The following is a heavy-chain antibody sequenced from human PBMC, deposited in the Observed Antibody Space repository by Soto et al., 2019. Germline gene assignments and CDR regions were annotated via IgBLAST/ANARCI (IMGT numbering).Heavy chain of an antibody. V-gene: IGHV3-20*04. Sequence: EVQLVESGGGVVRPGGSLRLSCAASGFTFDDYGMSWVRQAPGKGLEWVSGINWTGGSTGYADSVKGRFTISRDNAKNSLDLPMNSLRAKDTALYYFARAPPGGYSGYDSAFDIWGQGTMVTVSS. J-gene: IGHJ3*02. D-gene: IGHD5-12*01. CDR2: INWTGGST. CDR3: ARAPPGGYSGYDSAFDI. CDR1: GFTFDDYG.